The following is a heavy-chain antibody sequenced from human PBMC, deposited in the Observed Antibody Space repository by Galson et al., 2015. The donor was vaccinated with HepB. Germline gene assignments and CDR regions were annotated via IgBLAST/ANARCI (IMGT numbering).Heavy chain of an antibody. V-gene: IGHV5-51*03. J-gene: IGHJ3*02. CDR1: GYSFPSYW. Sequence: SGAEVTQPGESLKISCKGSGYSFPSYWIGWVRQMPGKGLEWMGIIYSGDSDTRYSPSFQGQVTISADKSISTAYLQWSRLKASDTAMYYCARPPPWNYDAFDIWGQGTTVTVSS. CDR3: ARPPPWNYDAFDI. D-gene: IGHD1-7*01. CDR2: IYSGDSDT.